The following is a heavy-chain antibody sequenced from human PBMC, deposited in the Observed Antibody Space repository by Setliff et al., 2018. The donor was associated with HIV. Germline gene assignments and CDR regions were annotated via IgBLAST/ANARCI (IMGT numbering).Heavy chain of an antibody. CDR3: AKRTFGSGRLDP. Sequence: SETLSLTCSVSGDSISSGSYYWSWIRLPAGKGLEWIGQIHTTGSTNYNPSLKSRVTISMDTSKNQFSLNLNSVTATDTAVYCCAKRTFGSGRLDPWGQGTLVTVSS. J-gene: IGHJ5*02. V-gene: IGHV4-61*09. CDR2: IHTTGST. D-gene: IGHD3-16*01. CDR1: GDSISSGSYY.